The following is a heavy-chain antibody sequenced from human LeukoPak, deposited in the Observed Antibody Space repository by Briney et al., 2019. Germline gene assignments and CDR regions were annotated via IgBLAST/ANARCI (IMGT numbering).Heavy chain of an antibody. J-gene: IGHJ4*02. CDR1: GGSFSGYY. Sequence: SETLSLTCAVYGGSFSGYYWSWIRQPPGKGLEWIGEINHSGSTNYNPSLKSRVTISVDTSKNQFSPKLSSVTAADTAVYYCARGRDSSGWRPTDYWGQGTLVTVSS. D-gene: IGHD6-19*01. V-gene: IGHV4-34*01. CDR2: INHSGST. CDR3: ARGRDSSGWRPTDY.